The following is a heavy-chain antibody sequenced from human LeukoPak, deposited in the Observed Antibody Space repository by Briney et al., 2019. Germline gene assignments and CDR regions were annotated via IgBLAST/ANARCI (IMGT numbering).Heavy chain of an antibody. CDR3: ARVVPAALSLDY. D-gene: IGHD2-2*01. Sequence: ASVKVSCKASEYIFTGYYIHWVRQAPGQGLEWMGWINPNSGDPNYAQKFQGRVAMTRDTSISTAYMELSRLRSDDTAVYYCARVVPAALSLDYWGQGTLVTVSS. J-gene: IGHJ4*02. CDR1: EYIFTGYY. CDR2: INPNSGDP. V-gene: IGHV1-2*02.